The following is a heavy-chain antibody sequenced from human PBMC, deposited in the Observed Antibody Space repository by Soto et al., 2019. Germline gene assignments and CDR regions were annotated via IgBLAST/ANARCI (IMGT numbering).Heavy chain of an antibody. D-gene: IGHD3-16*01. CDR3: AKSGDVGGMKSSCFCDY. Sequence: EVQLLESGGASVQPGGSLRLSCAASGFIFGNYAMTWVRQAPGKGLGWVSAVAGSGGSTYYADSVKGRFSISRDISNDTLQLQVNAPRAQHRAVYYCAKSGDVGGMKSSCFCDYWGQGTLVTVSS. J-gene: IGHJ4*02. V-gene: IGHV3-23*01. CDR1: GFIFGNYA. CDR2: VAGSGGST.